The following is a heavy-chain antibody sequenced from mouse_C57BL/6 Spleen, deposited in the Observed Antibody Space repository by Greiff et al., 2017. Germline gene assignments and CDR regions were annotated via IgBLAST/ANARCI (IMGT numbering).Heavy chain of an antibody. CDR2: INPNNGGT. V-gene: IGHV1-26*01. CDR1: GYTFTDYY. Sequence: EVQLQQSGPELVKPGASVKISCKASGYTFTDYYMNWVKQSHGKSLEWIGDINPNNGGTSYNQKFKGKATLPVDKSSGPAYMELRSLTAEDSAVYYCARWGSRYAMDYWGQGTSVTVSA. CDR3: ARWGSRYAMDY. J-gene: IGHJ4*01.